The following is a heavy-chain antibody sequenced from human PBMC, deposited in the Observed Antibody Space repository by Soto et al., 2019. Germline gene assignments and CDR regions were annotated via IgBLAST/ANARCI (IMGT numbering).Heavy chain of an antibody. Sequence: SETLSLTCTVSGGSISSSSYYWGWIRQPPGKGLEWIGSIYYSGSTYYNPSLKSRVTISVDTSKNQFSLKLSSVTAADTAVYYCAKIWGGYSYGYGMDVWGQGTTVTVSS. CDR2: IYYSGST. CDR3: AKIWGGYSYGYGMDV. V-gene: IGHV4-39*01. CDR1: GGSISSSSYY. D-gene: IGHD5-18*01. J-gene: IGHJ6*02.